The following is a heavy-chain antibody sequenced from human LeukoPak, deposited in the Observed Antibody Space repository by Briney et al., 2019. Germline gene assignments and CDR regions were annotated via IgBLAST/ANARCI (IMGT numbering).Heavy chain of an antibody. J-gene: IGHJ4*02. D-gene: IGHD6-13*01. CDR2: IYYSGST. V-gene: IGHV4-30-4*07. CDR3: ARGDSSSWYVSY. Sequence: SETLSLTCAVSGGSISSGGYSWSWIRQPPGKGLEWIGYIYYSGSTYYNPSLKSRVTISVDTSKNQFSLKLSSVTAADTAVYYCARGDSSSWYVSYWGQGTLVTVSS. CDR1: GGSISSGGYS.